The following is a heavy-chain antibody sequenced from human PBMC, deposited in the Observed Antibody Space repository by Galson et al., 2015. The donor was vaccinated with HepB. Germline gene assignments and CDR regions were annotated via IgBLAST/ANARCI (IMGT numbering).Heavy chain of an antibody. Sequence: WIGQVSHSESTNYSPSLRSRVTMSVDMSKNQFSLQMTSVTAADTAVYYCARHPSLRLDPFGYWSQGTLVTVSS. J-gene: IGHJ4*02. V-gene: IGHV4-34*01. D-gene: IGHD3-16*01. CDR3: ARHPSLRLDPFGY. CDR2: VSHSEST.